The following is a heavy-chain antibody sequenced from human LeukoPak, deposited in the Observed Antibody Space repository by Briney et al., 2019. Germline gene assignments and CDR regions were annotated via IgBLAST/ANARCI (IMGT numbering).Heavy chain of an antibody. D-gene: IGHD4-17*01. Sequence: SGGSLRLSCAASGFTFSTYEMNWVRQAPGKGLEWVSYVSSSGGTILYADSVKGRFTISGDNAKNSLYLQMNSLRAEDTAVYYCARGRVTGDYVRDFDYWGQGTLVTVSS. CDR2: VSSSGGTI. J-gene: IGHJ4*02. CDR3: ARGRVTGDYVRDFDY. V-gene: IGHV3-48*03. CDR1: GFTFSTYE.